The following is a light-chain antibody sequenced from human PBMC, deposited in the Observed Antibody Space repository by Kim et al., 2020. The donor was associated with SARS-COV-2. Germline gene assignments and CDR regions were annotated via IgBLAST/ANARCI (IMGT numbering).Light chain of an antibody. CDR1: SGHSSYA. CDR3: QTWGTGNWV. J-gene: IGLJ3*02. Sequence: QLVLTQSPSASASLGDSVKLTCTLSSGHSSYAIAWHQQQPEKGPRYLMKLNSDGSHSKGDGIPDRFSGSSSGAERYLTISSLQSEDEADYYCQTWGTGNWVFGGGTQLTVL. CDR2: LNSDGSH. V-gene: IGLV4-69*01.